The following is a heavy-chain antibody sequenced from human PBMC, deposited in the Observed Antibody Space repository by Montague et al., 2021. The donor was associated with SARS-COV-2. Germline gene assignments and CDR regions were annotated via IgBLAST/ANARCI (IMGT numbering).Heavy chain of an antibody. J-gene: IGHJ1*01. CDR1: GDSINSGSYY. CDR3: AGPDWLKH. CDR2: IYTSGRT. D-gene: IGHD3-9*01. Sequence: TLSLTCTVSGDSINSGSYYWSWIRQPAGKGLEWIGRIYTSGRTNYNPSLRSRINMSLDTSKSRFSVNLTSVTAADTAVYYCAGPDWLKHWGQGALVTVSS. V-gene: IGHV4-61*02.